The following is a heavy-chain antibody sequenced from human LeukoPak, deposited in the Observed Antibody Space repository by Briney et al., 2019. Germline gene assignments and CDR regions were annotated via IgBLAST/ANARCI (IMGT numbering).Heavy chain of an antibody. Sequence: SETLSLTCTVSGGSISSYYWSWIRQPPGKGLEWIGYIYYSGSTNYNPSLKSRVTISVDTSKNQFSLKLSSVTAADTAVYYCARHFHGGIVVVPAQPYYYYYYMDVWGKGTTVTVSS. CDR2: IYYSGST. D-gene: IGHD2-2*01. J-gene: IGHJ6*03. V-gene: IGHV4-59*08. CDR1: GGSISSYY. CDR3: ARHFHGGIVVVPAQPYYYYYYMDV.